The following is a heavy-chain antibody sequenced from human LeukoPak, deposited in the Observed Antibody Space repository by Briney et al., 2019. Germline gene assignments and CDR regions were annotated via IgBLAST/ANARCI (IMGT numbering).Heavy chain of an antibody. D-gene: IGHD2-15*01. CDR2: ISSTGSPI. CDR1: GFTFSRFG. V-gene: IGHV3-48*02. CDR3: AQKGGTDY. J-gene: IGHJ4*02. Sequence: PGGSLRLSCAASGFTFSRFGMNWVRKAPGKGLEWVSYISSTGSPIYYADSVKGRFTISRDNAKNSLYLQMNSLRDDDTAVYYCAQKGGTDYWGQGTLVTVFS.